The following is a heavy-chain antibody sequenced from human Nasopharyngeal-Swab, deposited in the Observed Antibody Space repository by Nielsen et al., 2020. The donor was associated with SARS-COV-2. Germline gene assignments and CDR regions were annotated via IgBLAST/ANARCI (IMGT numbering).Heavy chain of an antibody. V-gene: IGHV1-69*01. J-gene: IGHJ4*02. CDR1: GGTFSSYA. CDR3: ARDAQYQLLGESCDY. D-gene: IGHD2-2*01. CDR2: IIPIFGTA. Sequence: KVSCKASGGTFSSYAISWVRQAPGQGLEWMGGIIPIFGTANYAQKFQGRVTITADESTSTAYMELSSLRSEDTAVYYCARDAQYQLLGESCDYWGQGTLVTVSS.